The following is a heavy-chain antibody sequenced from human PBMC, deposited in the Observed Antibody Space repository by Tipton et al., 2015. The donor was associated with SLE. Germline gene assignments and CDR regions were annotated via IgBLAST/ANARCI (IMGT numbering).Heavy chain of an antibody. V-gene: IGHV4-31*03. CDR3: AGSPNTSYFDY. Sequence: TLSLTCSVSGGSISSGGYYWSWIRQHPGKGLEWIGYIYYSGSTNYNPSLKSRVTISVGTSKNHFSLKLSSVTAADTAVYFCAGSPNTSYFDYWGQGTLVTVS. CDR1: GGSISSGGYY. CDR2: IYYSGST. J-gene: IGHJ4*02.